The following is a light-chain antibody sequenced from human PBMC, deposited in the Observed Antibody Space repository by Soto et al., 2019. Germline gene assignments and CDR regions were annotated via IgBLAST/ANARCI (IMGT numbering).Light chain of an antibody. CDR1: QSVSNY. Sequence: EIVLTQAPGTLSLSPGERVTLSCRASQSVSNYLAWYQQKPGQAPRLLIYGASSRATGTPDRFSGSGSGTDFTLTINRLEPEDFAVYYCLHFAGSRWTFGQGTNV. CDR3: LHFAGSRWT. J-gene: IGKJ1*01. CDR2: GAS. V-gene: IGKV3-20*01.